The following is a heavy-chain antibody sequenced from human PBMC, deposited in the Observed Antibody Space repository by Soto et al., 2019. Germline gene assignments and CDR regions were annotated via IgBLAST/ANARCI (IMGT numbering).Heavy chain of an antibody. D-gene: IGHD6-13*01. CDR3: ARGKYSSSWYYFDY. CDR1: GGSISSYY. CDR2: TYYSGST. V-gene: IGHV4-59*01. Sequence: PSETLSLTCTVSGGSISSYYWSWIQQPPGKGLEWIGYTYYSGSTNYNPSLKSRVTISVDTSKNQFSLKLSSVTAADTAVYYCARGKYSSSWYYFDYWGQGTMVTVYS. J-gene: IGHJ4*02.